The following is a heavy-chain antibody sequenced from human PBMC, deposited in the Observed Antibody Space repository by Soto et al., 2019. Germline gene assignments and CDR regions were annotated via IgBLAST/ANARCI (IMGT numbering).Heavy chain of an antibody. V-gene: IGHV3-30-3*01. D-gene: IGHD4-17*01. CDR1: GFTFSSYA. J-gene: IGHJ4*02. CDR3: ARDGAVTTIDYCDY. Sequence: PWGSLRLSCAASGFTFSSYAMHWVRQAPGKGLEWVAVISYDVSNKYYADSVKGRFTISRDNSKNTLYLQMNSLRAEDTAVYYCARDGAVTTIDYCDYWGKGTMVIVSS. CDR2: ISYDVSNK.